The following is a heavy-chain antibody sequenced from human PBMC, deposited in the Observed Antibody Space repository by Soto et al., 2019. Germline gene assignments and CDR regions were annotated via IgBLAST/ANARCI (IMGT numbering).Heavy chain of an antibody. J-gene: IGHJ6*02. CDR3: ASASRYCSSTSCYYYYYGMDV. V-gene: IGHV5-10-1*01. CDR1: GYSFTSYW. Sequence: GESLKISCKGSGYSFTSYWISWVRQMPGKGLEWMGRIDPSDSYTNYSPSFQGHVTISADKSISTAYLQWSSLKASDAAMYYCASASRYCSSTSCYYYYYGMDVWGQGTTVTVSS. D-gene: IGHD2-2*01. CDR2: IDPSDSYT.